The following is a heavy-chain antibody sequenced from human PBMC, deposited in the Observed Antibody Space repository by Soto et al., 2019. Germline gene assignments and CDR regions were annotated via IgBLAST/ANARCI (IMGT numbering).Heavy chain of an antibody. CDR3: ATLHPRIVVVVLPIPS. CDR2: VYHTGST. J-gene: IGHJ4*02. V-gene: IGHV4-4*02. D-gene: IGHD2-15*01. CDR1: YGSSGSTDW. Sequence: SEPMSVRWGVAYGSSGSTDWCPWVSKTPGKGLEWIGEVYHTGSTKYNPSLKNRVTISVDKSNNQFSLNLKSVTAADTAVYYCATLHPRIVVVVLPIPSWGQGTLVPVSS.